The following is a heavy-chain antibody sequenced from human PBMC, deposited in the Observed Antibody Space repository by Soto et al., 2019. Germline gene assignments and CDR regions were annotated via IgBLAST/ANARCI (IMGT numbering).Heavy chain of an antibody. CDR2: IWYDGSNK. J-gene: IGHJ3*02. CDR3: ARDLGDRERGAIDAFDI. Sequence: PGGSLRLSCAASGFTFSSYGMHWVRQAPGKGLEWVAVIWYDGSNKYYADSVKGRFTISRDNSKNTLYLQMNSLRAEDTAVYYCARDLGDRERGAIDAFDIWGQGTMVTVSS. V-gene: IGHV3-33*01. CDR1: GFTFSSYG. D-gene: IGHD1-26*01.